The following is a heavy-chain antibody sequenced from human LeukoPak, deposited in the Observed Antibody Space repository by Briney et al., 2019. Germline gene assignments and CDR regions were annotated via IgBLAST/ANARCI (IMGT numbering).Heavy chain of an antibody. CDR1: GGTFSSYA. CDR2: IIPIFGTA. Sequence: ASVKVSCKASGGTFSSYAISWVRQAPGQGLEWMGGIIPIFGTANYAQKFQGRVTITADESTSTAYMELSSLRSEDTAVYYCARAAGYSSSLGYWGQGTLVTVSS. D-gene: IGHD6-13*01. CDR3: ARAAGYSSSLGY. V-gene: IGHV1-69*13. J-gene: IGHJ4*02.